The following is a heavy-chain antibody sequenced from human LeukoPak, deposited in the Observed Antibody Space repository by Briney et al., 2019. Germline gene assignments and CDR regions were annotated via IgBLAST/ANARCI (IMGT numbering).Heavy chain of an antibody. Sequence: SETLSLTCTVSGGSISSYYWSWIRQPPGKGLEWIGYIYYSGSTNYNPSLKSRVTISVDTSKNQSSLKLSSVTAADTAVYYCARRPPGIAVAAEDYYYGMDVWGQGTTVTVSS. CDR1: GGSISSYY. J-gene: IGHJ6*02. CDR3: ARRPPGIAVAAEDYYYGMDV. V-gene: IGHV4-59*08. D-gene: IGHD6-19*01. CDR2: IYYSGST.